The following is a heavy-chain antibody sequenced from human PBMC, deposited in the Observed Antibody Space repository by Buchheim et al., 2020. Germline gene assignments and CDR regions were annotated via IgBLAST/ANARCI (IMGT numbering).Heavy chain of an antibody. CDR1: GGSFSGYY. D-gene: IGHD6-6*01. Sequence: QVQLQQWGAGLLKPSETLSLTCAVYGGSFSGYYWSWIRQPPGKGLEWIGEINHSGSTNYHPSLKSRVTISVDTSKNQFSLKLSSVTAADTAVYYCASKPEYSSSPFDYWGQGTL. CDR2: INHSGST. J-gene: IGHJ4*02. CDR3: ASKPEYSSSPFDY. V-gene: IGHV4-34*01.